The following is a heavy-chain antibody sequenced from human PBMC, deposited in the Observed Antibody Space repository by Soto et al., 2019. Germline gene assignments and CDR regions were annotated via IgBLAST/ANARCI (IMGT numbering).Heavy chain of an antibody. CDR3: ARAIGPTLFDY. J-gene: IGHJ4*02. CDR1: GFTFSSYD. Sequence: GSLRLSCSASGFTFSSYDMHWVRQGTGKGLEWVSAIGTTGDTYYAGSVKGRFTISRENAKNSLYLQMNSLRAGDTAIYFCARAIGPTLFDYWGQGTLV. D-gene: IGHD3-22*01. CDR2: IGTTGDT. V-gene: IGHV3-13*04.